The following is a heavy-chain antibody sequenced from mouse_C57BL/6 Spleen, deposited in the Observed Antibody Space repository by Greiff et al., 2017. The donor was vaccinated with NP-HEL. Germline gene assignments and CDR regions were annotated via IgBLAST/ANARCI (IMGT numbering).Heavy chain of an antibody. V-gene: IGHV1-39*01. J-gene: IGHJ4*01. CDR2: INPNYGTT. CDR1: GYSFTDYN. CDR3: ARSRMNAMDY. Sequence: EVKLMESGPELVKPGASVKISCKASGYSFTDYNMNWVKQSNGKSLEWIGVINPNYGTTSNNQKFKGKATLTVDQSSSTAYMQLNSLTSEDSAVYYCARSRMNAMDYWGQGTSVTVSS.